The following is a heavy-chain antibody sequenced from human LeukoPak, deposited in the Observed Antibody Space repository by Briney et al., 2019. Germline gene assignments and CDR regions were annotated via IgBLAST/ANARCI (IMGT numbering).Heavy chain of an antibody. CDR1: GYTFTSYY. CDR2: ISPSGGST. Sequence: ASVKVSCKASGYTFTSYYMHWVRQAPGQGLEWMGIISPSGGSTSYAQKFQGRVTMTRDTSTSTVYMELSSLRSEDTAVYYCARDPPLRYFDWDYYYYGMDVWGQGTTATVSS. CDR3: ARDPPLRYFDWDYYYYGMDV. D-gene: IGHD3-9*01. V-gene: IGHV1-46*01. J-gene: IGHJ6*02.